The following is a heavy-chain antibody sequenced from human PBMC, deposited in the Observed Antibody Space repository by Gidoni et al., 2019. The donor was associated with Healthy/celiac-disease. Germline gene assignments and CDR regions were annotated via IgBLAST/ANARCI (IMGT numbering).Heavy chain of an antibody. J-gene: IGHJ4*02. D-gene: IGHD3-22*01. CDR1: GFTLDDYT. CDR2: MSWDCGST. V-gene: IGHV3-43*01. CDR3: ANDTDYDSSGYSFDY. Sequence: EVQLVESGGVVVQPGGSLRLSCAASGFTLDDYTMHWVRQAPGKGLEWVSLMSWDCGSTYYADSVKGRFTISSDNSKNSLYLQMNSLRTEYTALYYCANDTDYDSSGYSFDYWGQGTLVTVSS.